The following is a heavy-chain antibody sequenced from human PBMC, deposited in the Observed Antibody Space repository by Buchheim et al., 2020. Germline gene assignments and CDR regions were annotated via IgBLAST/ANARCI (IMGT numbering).Heavy chain of an antibody. J-gene: IGHJ4*02. CDR1: GFNFDIYA. D-gene: IGHD1-26*01. V-gene: IGHV3-23*01. Sequence: EVQLLESGGGSVQPGGSLRLSCAASGFNFDIYAMSWVRQAPGRGLEWVSAISGSGERTYYADAVKGRFTISRDSSKNTLYLQMNNLRADDTAVYHCARGIRWELPLEYWGQGTL. CDR3: ARGIRWELPLEY. CDR2: ISGSGERT.